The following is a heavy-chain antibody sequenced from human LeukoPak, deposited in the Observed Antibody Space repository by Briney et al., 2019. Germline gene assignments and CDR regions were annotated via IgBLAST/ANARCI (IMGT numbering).Heavy chain of an antibody. J-gene: IGHJ4*02. CDR3: ARDRPGYGGNPFDY. CDR2: IIPIFGTA. CDR1: GGTFSSYA. D-gene: IGHD4-23*01. Sequence: ASVTVSCKASGGTFSSYAISWVRQAPGQGLEWMGGIIPIFGTANYAQKFQGRVTITTDESTSTAYMELSSLRSEDTAVYYCARDRPGYGGNPFDYWGQGTLVTVSS. V-gene: IGHV1-69*05.